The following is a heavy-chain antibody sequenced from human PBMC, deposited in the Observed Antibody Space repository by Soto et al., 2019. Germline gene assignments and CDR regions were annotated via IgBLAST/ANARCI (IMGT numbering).Heavy chain of an antibody. Sequence: SETLSLTCTVSGGSISSYYWSWIRQPPGKGLEWIGYIYYSGSTNYNPSLKSRVTISVDTSKNQFSLKLSSVTAADTAVYYCASFYGSGSYTNENYYYYGMDVWGQGTTVTVSS. CDR2: IYYSGST. D-gene: IGHD3-10*01. V-gene: IGHV4-59*08. CDR1: GGSISSYY. CDR3: ASFYGSGSYTNENYYYYGMDV. J-gene: IGHJ6*02.